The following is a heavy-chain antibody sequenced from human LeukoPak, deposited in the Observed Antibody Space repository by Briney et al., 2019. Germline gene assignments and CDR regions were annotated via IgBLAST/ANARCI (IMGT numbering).Heavy chain of an antibody. Sequence: SETLSLTCTVSGGSISSSSYYWGWIRQPPGKGLEWIGSIYHSGSTYYNPSLKSRVTISVDTSKNQFSLKLSSVTAADTAVYYCARLTVYAGLGLDYFDYWGQGTMVTVSS. CDR1: GGSISSSSYY. CDR2: IYHSGST. V-gene: IGHV4-39*07. D-gene: IGHD2-8*01. J-gene: IGHJ4*02. CDR3: ARLTVYAGLGLDYFDY.